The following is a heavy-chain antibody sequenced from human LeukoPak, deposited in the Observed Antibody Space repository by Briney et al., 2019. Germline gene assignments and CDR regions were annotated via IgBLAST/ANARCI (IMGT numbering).Heavy chain of an antibody. CDR1: GFNFRSYA. J-gene: IGHJ4*02. CDR3: AKDASGGPGGGYFDV. V-gene: IGHV3-33*06. CDR2: IWWDGSKT. Sequence: PGGSLGVSCVASGFNFRSYAMHWVRQAPGKGLEWVAVIWWDGSKTNYEDSVKGRLTISRDNSKKTLHLQMNSLRPEDTGVYYCAKDASGGPGGGYFDVWGQGILVTVSS. D-gene: IGHD2-15*01.